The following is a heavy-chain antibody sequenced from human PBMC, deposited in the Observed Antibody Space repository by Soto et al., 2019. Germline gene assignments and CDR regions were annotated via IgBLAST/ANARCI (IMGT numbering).Heavy chain of an antibody. D-gene: IGHD6-19*01. CDR2: ISAYNGNT. V-gene: IGHV1-18*01. CDR1: GYTFTSYG. Sequence: ASVKVSCKASGYTFTSYGISWVRQAPGQGLEWMGWISAYNGNTNYAQKLQGRVTMTTDTSTSTAYMELRSLRSDDTAVYYCARVEAVAGTGDYNWFDPWGQGTLVTVSS. J-gene: IGHJ5*02. CDR3: ARVEAVAGTGDYNWFDP.